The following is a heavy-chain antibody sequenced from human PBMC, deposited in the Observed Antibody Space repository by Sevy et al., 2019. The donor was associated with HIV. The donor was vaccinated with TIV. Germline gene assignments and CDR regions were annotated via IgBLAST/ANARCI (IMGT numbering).Heavy chain of an antibody. D-gene: IGHD1-26*01. CDR1: GGSISSGGYS. CDR2: IYHSGST. Sequence: SETLSLTCAVSGGSISSGGYSWSWIRQPPGKGLEWIGYIYHSGSTYYNPSLKSRVTISVDRSKNQFSLKLSSVTAADTAVYYCARAGIVGATNILTFDYWGQGTLVTISS. CDR3: ARAGIVGATNILTFDY. J-gene: IGHJ4*02. V-gene: IGHV4-30-2*01.